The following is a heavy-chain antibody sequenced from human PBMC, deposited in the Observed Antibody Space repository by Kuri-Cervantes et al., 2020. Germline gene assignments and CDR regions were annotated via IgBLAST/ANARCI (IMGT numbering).Heavy chain of an antibody. CDR3: AKTYYYDSSGYFDY. V-gene: IGHV3-48*01. CDR2: IYGSSSTV. Sequence: GGSLRLSCEGTGFTFSDYSIHWVRQAPGKGLEWISYIYGSSSTVYYADSVKGRFTMSRDNAKNSLYLQMNSLRAEDTAVYYCAKTYYYDSSGYFDYWGQGTLVTVSS. J-gene: IGHJ4*02. D-gene: IGHD3-22*01. CDR1: GFTFSDYS.